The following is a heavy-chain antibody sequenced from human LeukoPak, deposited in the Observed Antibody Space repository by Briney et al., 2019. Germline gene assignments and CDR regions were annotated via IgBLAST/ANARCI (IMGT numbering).Heavy chain of an antibody. CDR2: INPNTGGT. J-gene: IGHJ4*02. CDR1: GYSFTAYL. D-gene: IGHD1-26*01. CDR3: ARDLVGATTLDEGF. V-gene: IGHV1-2*02. Sequence: GASVKVSCKASGYSFTAYLMHWVRQAPGQGFEWMGWINPNTGGTNYAQKFQGRVTMTRDTSISTAYMELTSLRSDDTALYYCARDLVGATTLDEGFWGQGTLVTVSS.